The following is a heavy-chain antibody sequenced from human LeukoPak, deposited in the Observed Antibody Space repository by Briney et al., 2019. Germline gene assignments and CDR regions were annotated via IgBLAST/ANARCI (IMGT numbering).Heavy chain of an antibody. Sequence: SETLSLTCTVSGGSISSYYWSWIRQPPGKGLEWIGYIYNSGSSNYNPFLKSRATISVDTSNNQFSLRLSSVTAADTAVYYCARQLYSGFNYFDYWGQGTLVTVSS. CDR1: GGSISSYY. D-gene: IGHD6-6*01. CDR2: IYNSGSS. CDR3: ARQLYSGFNYFDY. V-gene: IGHV4-59*08. J-gene: IGHJ4*02.